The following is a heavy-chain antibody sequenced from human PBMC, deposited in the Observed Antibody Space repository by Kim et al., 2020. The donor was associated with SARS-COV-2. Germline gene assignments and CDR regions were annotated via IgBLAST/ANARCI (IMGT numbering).Heavy chain of an antibody. J-gene: IGHJ6*03. D-gene: IGHD2-2*01. CDR2: INTNTGNP. Sequence: ASVKVSCKASGYTFTSYAMNWVRQAPGQGLERMGWINTNTGNPTYAQGFTGRFVFSLDTSVSTAYLQISSLKAEDTAVYYCARDWYCSSTSCYGGYYYYYMDVWGKGTTVTVSS. V-gene: IGHV7-4-1*02. CDR3: ARDWYCSSTSCYGGYYYYYMDV. CDR1: GYTFTSYA.